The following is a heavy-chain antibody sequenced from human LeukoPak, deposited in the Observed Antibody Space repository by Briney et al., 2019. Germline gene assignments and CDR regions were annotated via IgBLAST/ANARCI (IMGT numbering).Heavy chain of an antibody. CDR3: ASGYSGYDGDFDY. J-gene: IGHJ4*02. D-gene: IGHD5-12*01. Sequence: GGSLRLSCAASGFTFSSYWMSWVRQAPGKGLEWVANIKQDGSEKYYVDSVKGRFTISRDNAKNSLYLQMNSLRAEDTAVYYCASGYSGYDGDFDYWGQGTLVTVSS. V-gene: IGHV3-7*01. CDR1: GFTFSSYW. CDR2: IKQDGSEK.